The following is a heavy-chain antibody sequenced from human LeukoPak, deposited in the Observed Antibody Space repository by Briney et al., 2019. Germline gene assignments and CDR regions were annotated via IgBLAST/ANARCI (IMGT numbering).Heavy chain of an antibody. CDR1: GFSFSTNW. CDR3: AAAPRSTYTYTLGS. J-gene: IGHJ5*02. V-gene: IGHV3-74*01. D-gene: IGHD5-18*01. Sequence: GGSLRLSCAASGFSFSTNWMHWVRQAPGKGLVWVSRINSEGSSTNYADSVNGRFTISRDNAKNTLYLQMSSLRVEDTAVYYCAAAPRSTYTYTLGSWGQGSLVTVSS. CDR2: INSEGSST.